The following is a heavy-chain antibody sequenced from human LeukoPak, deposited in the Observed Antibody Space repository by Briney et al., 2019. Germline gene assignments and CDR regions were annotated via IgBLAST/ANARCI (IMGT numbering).Heavy chain of an antibody. J-gene: IGHJ4*02. CDR3: ARDPDYGGNTQDDFDY. V-gene: IGHV1-69*04. CDR2: IIPILGIA. D-gene: IGHD4-23*01. Sequence: SVTVSCKPSGGTFSSYAISWVRQAPGQGLEWMGRIIPILGIANYAQKFQGRVTITADKSTSTAYMELSSLRSEDTAVYYCARDPDYGGNTQDDFDYWGQGTLVTVSS. CDR1: GGTFSSYA.